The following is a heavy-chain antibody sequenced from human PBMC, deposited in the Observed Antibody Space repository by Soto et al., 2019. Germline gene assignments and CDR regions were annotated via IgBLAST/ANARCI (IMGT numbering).Heavy chain of an antibody. D-gene: IGHD2-2*01. CDR3: ARRDHLLGGFDI. J-gene: IGHJ3*02. Sequence: EVQLLESGGGMEQPGGSLRLSCAASGFIFSNYAMSWVRQAPGKGLEWVSGITAGGSAAYYADSVRGRLTISRDNSKNTLYLQMNSLRFDDTAVYFCARRDHLLGGFDIWGQGTLVTVSS. CDR2: ITAGGSAA. V-gene: IGHV3-23*01. CDR1: GFIFSNYA.